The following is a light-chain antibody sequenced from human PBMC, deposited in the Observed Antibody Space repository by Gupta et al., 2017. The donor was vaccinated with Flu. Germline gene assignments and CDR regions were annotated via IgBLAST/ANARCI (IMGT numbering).Light chain of an antibody. CDR2: GAS. V-gene: IGKV3-20*01. CDR3: QQYGSSPQT. J-gene: IGKJ2*01. Sequence: IVLPPSPGTLSLSPGERATLSCRASQSVSSSYLAWYQQKPGQAPRLLIYGASSRATGIPDRFSGSGSGTCFTLTISRLEPEDFAVYYWQQYGSSPQTFGQGTKLEIK. CDR1: QSVSSSY.